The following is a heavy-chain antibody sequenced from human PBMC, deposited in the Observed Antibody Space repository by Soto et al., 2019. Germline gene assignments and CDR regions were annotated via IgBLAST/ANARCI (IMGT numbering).Heavy chain of an antibody. CDR3: AKDRDYGDYPNYFDY. CDR2: ISYDGSNK. J-gene: IGHJ4*02. Sequence: QVQLVESGGNVVQPGRSLRLSCVASGFIFNNYGMHWVRQAPGKGLEWVAVISYDGSNKYYVDSVKGRFTISRDNSKNTLYLQMNSLRAEDTAVYYCAKDRDYGDYPNYFDYWGQGTLVTVSS. CDR1: GFIFNNYG. V-gene: IGHV3-30*18. D-gene: IGHD4-17*01.